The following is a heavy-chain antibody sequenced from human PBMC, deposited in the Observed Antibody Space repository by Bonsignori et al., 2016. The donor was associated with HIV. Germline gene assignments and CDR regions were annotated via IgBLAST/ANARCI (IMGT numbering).Heavy chain of an antibody. V-gene: IGHV4-59*01. Sequence: WIRQPPGKGLEWIGYIYYSGSTNYNPSLKSRVTISVDTSKNQFSLKLSSVTAADTAVYYCARGGTYRGYFDYWGQGTLVTVSS. D-gene: IGHD1-1*01. CDR2: IYYSGST. CDR3: ARGGTYRGYFDY. J-gene: IGHJ4*02.